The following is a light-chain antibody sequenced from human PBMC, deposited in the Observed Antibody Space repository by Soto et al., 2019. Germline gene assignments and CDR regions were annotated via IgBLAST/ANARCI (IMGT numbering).Light chain of an antibody. Sequence: DIQMTQAPSTLSASVGDRATITCRASQSINAWLAWYQQKPGKAPKLLIYDVSTLDSGVPSRFSGSASGTEFTLTISYLESDDFATYYCQQYHRYSTFGQGTKVDIK. CDR2: DVS. CDR3: QQYHRYST. J-gene: IGKJ1*01. CDR1: QSINAW. V-gene: IGKV1-5*01.